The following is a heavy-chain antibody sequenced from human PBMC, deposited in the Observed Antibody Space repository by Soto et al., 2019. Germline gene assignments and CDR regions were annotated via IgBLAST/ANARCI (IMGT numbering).Heavy chain of an antibody. V-gene: IGHV4-30-2*01. CDR1: AGSISSGGYS. CDR3: AREKVATIGWFDP. J-gene: IGHJ5*02. Sequence: SETLSLTCAVSAGSISSGGYSWSWIRQPPGKGLEWIGYIYHSGSTYYNPSLKSRVTISVDRSKNQFSLKLSSVTAADTAVYYCAREKVATIGWFDPWGQGTLVTVSS. D-gene: IGHD5-12*01. CDR2: IYHSGST.